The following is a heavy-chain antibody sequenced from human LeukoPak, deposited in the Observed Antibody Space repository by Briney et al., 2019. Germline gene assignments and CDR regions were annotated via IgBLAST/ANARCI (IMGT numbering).Heavy chain of an antibody. CDR3: ARDRQWELLRYYYGMDV. CDR2: IKQDGREK. J-gene: IGHJ6*02. D-gene: IGHD1-26*01. CDR1: GFTFSSYW. Sequence: GGSLRLSCAASGFTFSSYWMSWVRQAPGKGLEWVANIKQDGREKYYVDSVKGRFTISRDNAKNSLYLQMNSLRAEDTAVYYCARDRQWELLRYYYGMDVWGQGTTVTVSS. V-gene: IGHV3-7*01.